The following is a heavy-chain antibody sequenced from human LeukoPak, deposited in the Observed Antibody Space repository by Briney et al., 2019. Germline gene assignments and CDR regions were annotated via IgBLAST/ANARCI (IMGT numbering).Heavy chain of an antibody. CDR3: ARWYCSSTTCYHMGV. CDR2: IYTSGSS. CDR1: GGSISSYY. V-gene: IGHV4-4*07. J-gene: IGHJ6*03. D-gene: IGHD2/OR15-2a*01. Sequence: SETLSLTCTVSGGSISSYYWSWIRQPAGKGLEWIGRIYTSGSSNYNPSLRSRVTISVDTSKNQFSLNLSSVTAADTAVYYCARWYCSSTTCYHMGVWGKGTTVTVSS.